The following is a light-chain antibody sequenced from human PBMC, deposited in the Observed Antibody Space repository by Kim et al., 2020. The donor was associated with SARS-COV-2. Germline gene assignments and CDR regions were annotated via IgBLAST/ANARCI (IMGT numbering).Light chain of an antibody. CDR1: SSDVGGYNY. J-gene: IGLJ1*01. V-gene: IGLV2-11*01. Sequence: QSALTQPRSVSGTPGQSVTISCTGTSSDVGGYNYVCWYQHPPGKAPKLMIYSDTKRPSGAPERFCGSKSGDTASLTISGLQAADEADYYCCSYAGTEPWRVFGTGTKGTVL. CDR2: SDT. CDR3: CSYAGTEPWRV.